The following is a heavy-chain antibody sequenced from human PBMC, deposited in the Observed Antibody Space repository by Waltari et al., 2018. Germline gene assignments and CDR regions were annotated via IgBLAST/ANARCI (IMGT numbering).Heavy chain of an antibody. V-gene: IGHV3-72*01. CDR2: VRTKSYSYSA. D-gene: IGHD3-16*01. Sequence: EVQLVASGGGLVQPGGSLRLSCEASGFTFSGYFIDWVRHTPGKGRGWVGRVRTKSYSYSADYAASVKDRFIRSRDDSKNSVYLQMSGLRAEDTAVYYCARGLRWVDVWGQGTTVTVSS. CDR3: ARGLRWVDV. CDR1: GFTFSGYF. J-gene: IGHJ6*02.